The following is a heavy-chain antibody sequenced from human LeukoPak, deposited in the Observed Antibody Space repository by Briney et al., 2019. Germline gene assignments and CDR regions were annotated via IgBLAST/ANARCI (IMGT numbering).Heavy chain of an antibody. Sequence: TSVKVSCKASGFTFTSAAMQWVRQARGQRLEWIGWIVVGSGNTNYAQKFQERVTITRDMSTSTAYMELSSLRSEDTAVYYCAAEVVNYDSSGYYSNWFDPWGQGTLVTVSS. CDR3: AAEVVNYDSSGYYSNWFDP. J-gene: IGHJ5*02. CDR1: GFTFTSAA. CDR2: IVVGSGNT. D-gene: IGHD3-22*01. V-gene: IGHV1-58*02.